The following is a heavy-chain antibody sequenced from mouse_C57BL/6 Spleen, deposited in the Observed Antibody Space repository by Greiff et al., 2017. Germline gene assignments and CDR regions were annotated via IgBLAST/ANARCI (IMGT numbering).Heavy chain of an antibody. CDR2: IDPEDGET. J-gene: IGHJ3*01. CDR1: GFNIKDYY. D-gene: IGHD1-1*01. V-gene: IGHV14-2*01. CDR3: ASYYYGSSSLAY. Sequence: EVQLQQSGAELVKPGASVKLSCTASGFNIKDYYMHWVKQRTEQGLEWIGRIDPEDGETKYAPKFQGKATIPADTSSNTAYLQLSSLTSEDTAVYYCASYYYGSSSLAYWGQGTLVTVSA.